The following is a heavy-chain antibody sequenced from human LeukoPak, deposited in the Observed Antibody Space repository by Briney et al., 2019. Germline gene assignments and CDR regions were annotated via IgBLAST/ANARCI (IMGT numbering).Heavy chain of an antibody. Sequence: SETLSLTCTVSGGSISSGGYYWSWIRQPPGKGLEWIGYIYHSGSTYYNPSLKSRVTISVDTSKNQFSLKLSSVTAADTAVYYCARLPLRYSSSWFSPGWGQGTLVTVSS. CDR3: ARLPLRYSSSWFSPG. V-gene: IGHV4-30-2*03. D-gene: IGHD6-13*01. CDR1: GGSISSGGYY. J-gene: IGHJ4*02. CDR2: IYHSGST.